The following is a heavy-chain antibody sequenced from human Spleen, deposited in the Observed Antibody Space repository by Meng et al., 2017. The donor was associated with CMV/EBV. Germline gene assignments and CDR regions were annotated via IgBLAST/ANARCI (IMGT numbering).Heavy chain of an antibody. D-gene: IGHD6-19*01. CDR3: ARTLRIALPGNHFDF. J-gene: IGHJ4*02. V-gene: IGHV1-2*02. CDR2: ISPNTGGT. CDR1: GYTFTDYY. Sequence: ASVKVSCKASGYTFTDYYIHWVRQAPGQGLEWMGWISPNTGGTNYAQNFQGRVTMTRATSISTAYMELTGLTFDDTAVYFCARTLRIALPGNHFDFWGQGTLVTGSS.